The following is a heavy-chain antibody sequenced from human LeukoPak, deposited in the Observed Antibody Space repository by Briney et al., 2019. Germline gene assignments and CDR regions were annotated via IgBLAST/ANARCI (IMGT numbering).Heavy chain of an antibody. V-gene: IGHV4-34*01. CDR1: GGSFSGYY. J-gene: IGHJ6*03. CDR3: ARDLETMTTGYYYYYMDV. Sequence: SETLSLTCAVYGGSFSGYYWSWIRQPPGKGLEWIGEINHSGSTNYNPSLKSRVTISVDTSKNQFSLKLSSVTAADTAVYYCARDLETMTTGYYYYYMDVWGKGTTVTISS. D-gene: IGHD4-17*01. CDR2: INHSGST.